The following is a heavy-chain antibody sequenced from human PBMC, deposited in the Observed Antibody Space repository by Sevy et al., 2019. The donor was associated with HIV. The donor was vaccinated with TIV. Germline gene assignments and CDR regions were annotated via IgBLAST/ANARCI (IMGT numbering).Heavy chain of an antibody. CDR2: ICSISNYI. V-gene: IGHV3-21*01. D-gene: IGHD3-10*01. CDR3: ARETSSFGEGIYYGMDV. J-gene: IGHJ6*02. Sequence: GGSLRLSCAASGFTFSDYNMNWVRQAPGKGLEWVSSICSISNYIYYADSVKGRFTISRDNAKNSLYLQMNSLRAEDTAVYYCARETSSFGEGIYYGMDVWGQGTTVTVSS. CDR1: GFTFSDYN.